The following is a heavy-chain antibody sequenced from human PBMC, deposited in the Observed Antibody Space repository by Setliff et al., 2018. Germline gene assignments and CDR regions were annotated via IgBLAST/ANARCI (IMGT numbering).Heavy chain of an antibody. D-gene: IGHD2-21*01. CDR3: AHIAGGGNSPRHDY. CDR2: IYWNDEK. CDR1: GFSLSTSLVG. Sequence: SGPTLVNPTQTLALTCSFSGFSLSTSLVGVGWIRQPPGKALEWLALIYWNDEKRYSPSLKSRLTITKDTSKNQVVLTMTNMDPVDTATYYCAHIAGGGNSPRHDYWGQGTLVTVSS. J-gene: IGHJ4*02. V-gene: IGHV2-5*01.